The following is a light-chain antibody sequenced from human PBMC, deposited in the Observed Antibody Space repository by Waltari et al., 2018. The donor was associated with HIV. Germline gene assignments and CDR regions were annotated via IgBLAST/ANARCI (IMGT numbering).Light chain of an antibody. CDR3: SSYTSSSTYV. CDR2: EVS. Sequence: QSALTQPASVSGSPRQSITIPCTGTSSDVGVYHYVSWYQQPPGKAPKLMIYEVSTRPSGVSNLFSGSKSGNTASLTISRLQAEDEADYYCSSYTSSSTYVFGTGTKVTVL. CDR1: SSDVGVYHY. J-gene: IGLJ1*01. V-gene: IGLV2-14*01.